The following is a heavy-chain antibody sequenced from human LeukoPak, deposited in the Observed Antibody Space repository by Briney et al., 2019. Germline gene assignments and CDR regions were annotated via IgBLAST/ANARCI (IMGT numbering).Heavy chain of an antibody. CDR2: ISSSSSYI. V-gene: IGHV3-21*01. J-gene: IGHJ6*03. D-gene: IGHD5-18*01. CDR1: GFTFSSYS. CDR3: ARDGYSYGYLQFGYYYYYMDV. Sequence: GGSLRLSCAASGFTFSSYSMNWVRQAPGKGLEWVSSISSSSSYIYYADSVMGRFTISRDNAKNSLYLQLNSLRAEDTAVYYCARDGYSYGYLQFGYYYYYMDVWGKGTTVTISS.